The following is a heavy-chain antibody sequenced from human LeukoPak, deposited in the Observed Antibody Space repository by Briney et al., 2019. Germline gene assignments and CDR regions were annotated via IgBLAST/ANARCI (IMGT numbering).Heavy chain of an antibody. D-gene: IGHD3-22*01. CDR1: GGSISSYY. V-gene: IGHV4-59*01. CDR2: IYYSGST. CDR3: ARVNTMIVVVMPDAFDI. Sequence: SETLSLTCTVSGGSISSYYWSWIRQPPGKGLEWIGYIYYSGSTNYNPSLKSRVTISVDTSKNQFSLKLSSVTAADTAVYYCARVNTMIVVVMPDAFDIWGQGTMVTVSS. J-gene: IGHJ3*02.